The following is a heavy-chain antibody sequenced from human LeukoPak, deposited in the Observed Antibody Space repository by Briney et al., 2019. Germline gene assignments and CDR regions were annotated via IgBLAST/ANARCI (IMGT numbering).Heavy chain of an antibody. CDR1: GYTFTSYG. D-gene: IGHD1-26*01. Sequence: ASVKVSCKASGYTFTSYGISWVRQAPGQGLEWMGWISAYNGNTNYAQKLQGRVTMTTDTSTSTAYMELRSLRSDDTAVCYCARVVGATDYYYYYMDVWGKGTTVTVSS. V-gene: IGHV1-18*01. CDR3: ARVVGATDYYYYYMDV. CDR2: ISAYNGNT. J-gene: IGHJ6*03.